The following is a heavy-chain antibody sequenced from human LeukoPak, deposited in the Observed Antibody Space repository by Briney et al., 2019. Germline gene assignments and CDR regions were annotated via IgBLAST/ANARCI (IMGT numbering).Heavy chain of an antibody. CDR1: GLTFINYG. D-gene: IGHD1-26*01. V-gene: IGHV3-23*01. Sequence: GGTLRLSCAASGLTFINYGMSWVRQAPGKGLEWVSAITSGGTTYYADSVKGRFTISRDNSKNTLYLQMNSLRVEDTAIYYCASLLNDYWGQGTLVTASS. J-gene: IGHJ4*02. CDR2: ITSGGTT. CDR3: ASLLNDY.